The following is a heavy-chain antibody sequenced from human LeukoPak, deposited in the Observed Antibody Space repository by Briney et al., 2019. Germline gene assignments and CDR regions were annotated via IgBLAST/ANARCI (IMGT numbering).Heavy chain of an antibody. CDR3: AREGYCTNGVCYTVFDY. CDR1: GYTFTSYG. Sequence: ASVKVSCKASGYTFTSYGISWVRQAPGQGLEWMGWISAYNGNTNYAQKLQGRVTMTTDTSTSTAYMELSSLRSEDTAVYYCAREGYCTNGVCYTVFDYWGQGTLVTVSS. J-gene: IGHJ4*02. V-gene: IGHV1-18*04. D-gene: IGHD2-8*01. CDR2: ISAYNGNT.